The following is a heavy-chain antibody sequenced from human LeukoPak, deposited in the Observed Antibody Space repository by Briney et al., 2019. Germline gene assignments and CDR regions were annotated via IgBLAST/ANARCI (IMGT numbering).Heavy chain of an antibody. Sequence: GKSLRLSCAASGFTFSSYGMHWVRQAPGKGLEWVAVISYDGSDKYYADSVKGRFTISRDNSKNTLYLQMNSLRAEDTAVYYCASVVVPAAPFDYWGQGTLVTVSS. J-gene: IGHJ4*02. D-gene: IGHD2-2*01. CDR2: ISYDGSDK. CDR3: ASVVVPAAPFDY. V-gene: IGHV3-33*08. CDR1: GFTFSSYG.